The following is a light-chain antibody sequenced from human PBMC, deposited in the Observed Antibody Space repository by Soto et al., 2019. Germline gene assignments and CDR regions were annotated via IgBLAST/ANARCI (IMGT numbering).Light chain of an antibody. CDR2: AAS. CDR3: QQSYSRDT. V-gene: IGKV1-39*01. J-gene: IGKJ2*01. Sequence: DIPMTQSPSSLSASVGDRVTITCRASQSISSYLNWYQQKPGKAPKLLIYAASSLQSGVPSRFSGIGSGTEFTHTISSLQPEDFATYYCQQSYSRDTFGQGTKLEIK. CDR1: QSISSY.